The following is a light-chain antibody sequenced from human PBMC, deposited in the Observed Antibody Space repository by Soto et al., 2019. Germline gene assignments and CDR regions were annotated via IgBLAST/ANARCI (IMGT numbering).Light chain of an antibody. CDR2: GAS. Sequence: EIVMTQSPATLSVSPGERATLSCRASQSVSSDLVWYQQKPGQAPRLLIYGASTRATGIPVRFSGSGSGTEFTLTISSLQSEDFAVYYYQQYNNWPLTFGGGTKVDIK. CDR3: QQYNNWPLT. J-gene: IGKJ4*01. CDR1: QSVSSD. V-gene: IGKV3-15*01.